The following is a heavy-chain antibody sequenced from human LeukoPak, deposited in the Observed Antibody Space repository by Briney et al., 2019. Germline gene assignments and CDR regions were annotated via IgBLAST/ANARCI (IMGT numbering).Heavy chain of an antibody. CDR1: GGSISSNY. J-gene: IGHJ4*02. V-gene: IGHV4-59*01. D-gene: IGHD6-13*01. CDR2: IYHSGST. CDR3: ARVQQQLLPFDY. Sequence: KPSETLSLTCSVSGGSISSNYWSWIRQPPGKGLEWIGNIYHSGSTNYNPSLKSRVTISVDTSKNQFSLKLSSVTAADTAVYYCARVQQQLLPFDYWGQGILVTVPS.